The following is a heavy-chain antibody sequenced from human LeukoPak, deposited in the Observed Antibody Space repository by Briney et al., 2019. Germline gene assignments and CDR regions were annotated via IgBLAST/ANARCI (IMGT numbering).Heavy chain of an antibody. J-gene: IGHJ4*02. CDR2: IIPILGIA. V-gene: IGHV1-69*04. Sequence: GASVKVSCKASGGTFSSYAISWVRQAPGQGLEWMGRIIPILGIANYAQKFQGRVTITADKSTSTAYMELSSLRSEDTAVYYCARDQLEDIVVVPAATDYWGQGTLVTVSS. D-gene: IGHD2-2*01. CDR1: GGTFSSYA. CDR3: ARDQLEDIVVVPAATDY.